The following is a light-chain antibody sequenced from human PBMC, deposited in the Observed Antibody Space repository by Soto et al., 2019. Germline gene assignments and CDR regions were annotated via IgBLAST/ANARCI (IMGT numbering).Light chain of an antibody. Sequence: DIQMTQSPSSLSASVGDRVTITCQASQDITSYLNWNQHKPGKAPKLLIYDASILEAGVPPRFSGSVSGTDCTSTIRSKKPEDVATSYCQNCDYLPFFGPVTTVDFK. V-gene: IGKV1-33*01. CDR3: QNCDYLPF. CDR2: DAS. J-gene: IGKJ3*01. CDR1: QDITSY.